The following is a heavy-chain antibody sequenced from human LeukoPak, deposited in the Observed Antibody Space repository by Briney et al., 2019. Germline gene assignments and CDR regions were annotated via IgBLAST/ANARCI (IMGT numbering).Heavy chain of an antibody. Sequence: SETLSLTCTVSGASISSGDYYGSWIRQPPGKGLEWIGYIYYSGSTYYNPSLKSRVTISVDTSKNQFSLKLSSVTAADTAVYYCAREASGDSVDYWGQGTLVTVSS. J-gene: IGHJ4*02. V-gene: IGHV4-30-4*01. D-gene: IGHD1-26*01. CDR2: IYYSGST. CDR3: AREASGDSVDY. CDR1: GASISSGDYY.